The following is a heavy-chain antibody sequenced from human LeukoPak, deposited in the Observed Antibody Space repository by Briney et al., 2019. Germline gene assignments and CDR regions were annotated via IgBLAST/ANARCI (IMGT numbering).Heavy chain of an antibody. J-gene: IGHJ6*02. CDR1: GGSFSGYY. CDR2: INHSGST. V-gene: IGHV4-34*01. D-gene: IGHD2-21*01. CDR3: ARRLTGVIYGMDV. Sequence: SETLSLTCAVYGGSFSGYYRSWIRQPPGKGLEWIGEINHSGSTNYNPSLKSRVTISVDTSKNQFSLKLSSATAADTAVYYCARRLTGVIYGMDVWGQGTTVTVSS.